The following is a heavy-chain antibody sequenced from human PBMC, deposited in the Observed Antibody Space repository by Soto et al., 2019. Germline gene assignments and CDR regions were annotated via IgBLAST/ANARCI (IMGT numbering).Heavy chain of an antibody. J-gene: IGHJ4*03. V-gene: IGHV3-23*01. CDR1: GFTFSSYA. CDR3: AKVSVTGSCYPY. CDR2: ISGSGGST. Sequence: EVQLLESGGGLVQPGGSLRLSCAASGFTFSSYAMSWVRQAPGKGLGWVSAISGSGGSTYYADSVKGRFTISRDKSKNTRYLRMNSLRAEYTAVYYFAKVSVTGSCYPYWGHGTLFAVSS. D-gene: IGHD2-15*01.